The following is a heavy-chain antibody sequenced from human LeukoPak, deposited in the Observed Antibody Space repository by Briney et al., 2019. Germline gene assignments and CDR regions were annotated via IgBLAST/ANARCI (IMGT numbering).Heavy chain of an antibody. Sequence: PSETLSLTCTVSGGSISSYYWSWIGQPPGKGLAGIGYINYSGSTNYNPSLKSRVTISVDTSKNQFSLKLSSVTAADTAVYYCARGDGYDFHMDVWGKGTTVTVSS. D-gene: IGHD5-12*01. CDR1: GGSISSYY. CDR2: INYSGST. J-gene: IGHJ6*03. V-gene: IGHV4-59*01. CDR3: ARGDGYDFHMDV.